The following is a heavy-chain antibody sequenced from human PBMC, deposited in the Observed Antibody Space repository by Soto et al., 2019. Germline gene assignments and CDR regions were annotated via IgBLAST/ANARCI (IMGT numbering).Heavy chain of an antibody. CDR2: IYSGGST. CDR1: VFTVSSNY. Sequence: PVGSLRLSCASSVFTVSSNYMSWVRQAPGKGLEWVSVIYSGGSTYYADSVKGRFTISRDNSKNTLYLQMNSLRAEGTAVYYCARGGDKAMVFDYWGQGTLVTVSS. CDR3: ARGGDKAMVFDY. V-gene: IGHV3-53*01. J-gene: IGHJ4*02. D-gene: IGHD5-18*01.